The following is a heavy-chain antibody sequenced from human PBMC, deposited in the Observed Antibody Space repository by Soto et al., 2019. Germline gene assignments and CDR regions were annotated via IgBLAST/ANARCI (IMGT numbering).Heavy chain of an antibody. J-gene: IGHJ6*02. V-gene: IGHV5-51*01. CDR1: GYSFTSYW. CDR2: IYPGDSDT. CDR3: ARGPYSSSYVANYYYGMDV. D-gene: IGHD6-6*01. Sequence: GESLKISCKGSGYSFTSYWIGWVRQMPGKGLEWMGIIYPGDSDTRYSPSFQGQVTISADNSISTAYLQWSSLKASDTAMYYCARGPYSSSYVANYYYGMDVWGQGTTVTVSS.